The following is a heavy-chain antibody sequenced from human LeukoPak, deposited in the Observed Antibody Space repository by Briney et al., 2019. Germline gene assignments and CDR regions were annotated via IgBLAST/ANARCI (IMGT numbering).Heavy chain of an antibody. J-gene: IGHJ4*02. V-gene: IGHV4-34*01. CDR1: GGSFSGYY. Sequence: PSETLSLTCAVYGGSFSGYYWSWIRQPPGQGLEWIGEINHSGSTNYNPSLKSRVTVSVDTSKNQFSLKLNSVTAADTAVYYCARGLTGSRRYFDSWGQGTLVTVSS. CDR3: ARGLTGSRRYFDS. D-gene: IGHD3-10*01. CDR2: INHSGST.